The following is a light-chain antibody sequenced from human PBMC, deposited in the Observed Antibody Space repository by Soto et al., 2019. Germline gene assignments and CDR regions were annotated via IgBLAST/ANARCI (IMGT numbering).Light chain of an antibody. CDR1: QRIGRL. Sequence: DIQMTQSPSSLSASVGDTVTITCRASQRIGRLLSWYQQQPGKAPKLLIYDGFTLQGGVPSRFSGSGSGTDFTLTIGSLQPEDFTTYSCHQTDRPPFTFGPGTQVDVK. V-gene: IGKV1-39*01. CDR2: DGF. J-gene: IGKJ3*01. CDR3: HQTDRPPFT.